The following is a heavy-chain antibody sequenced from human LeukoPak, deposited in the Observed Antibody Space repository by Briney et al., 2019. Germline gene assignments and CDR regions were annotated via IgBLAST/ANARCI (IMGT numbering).Heavy chain of an antibody. CDR3: AKDRLRYFDWLLYFDY. Sequence: QSGGTLRLSCAASGFTFSSYGMSWVRQAPGKGLEWVSAISGSGGSTYYADSVKGRFTISRDNSKNTLYLQMNSLRAEGTAVYYCAKDRLRYFDWLLYFDYWGQGTLVTVSS. D-gene: IGHD3-9*01. CDR1: GFTFSSYG. V-gene: IGHV3-23*01. CDR2: ISGSGGST. J-gene: IGHJ4*02.